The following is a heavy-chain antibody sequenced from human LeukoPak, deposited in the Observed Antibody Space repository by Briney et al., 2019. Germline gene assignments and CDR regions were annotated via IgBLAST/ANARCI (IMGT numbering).Heavy chain of an antibody. CDR2: ISSGSSTI. J-gene: IGHJ4*02. V-gene: IGHV3-48*02. CDR1: GFTFSSYS. D-gene: IGHD3-9*01. CDR3: WLPGYLFDY. Sequence: GGSLRLSCAASGFTFSSYSMNWVRLAPGKGLEWVSYISSGSSTIYYADSVKGRFTISRDNAKSSLYLQMNSLRDEDTAVYYCWLPGYLFDYWGQGTLVTVSS.